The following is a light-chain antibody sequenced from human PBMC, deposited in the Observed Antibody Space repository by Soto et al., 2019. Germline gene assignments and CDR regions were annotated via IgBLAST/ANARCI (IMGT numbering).Light chain of an antibody. V-gene: IGLV1-44*01. CDR2: TNN. CDR1: SSNIGSNT. J-gene: IGLJ1*01. Sequence: QLVLTQPPSASGTPGQRVTISCSGSSSNIGSNTVTWYQQLPGTAPKLLIYTNNHRPSGVPDRFSGSKSGTSASLAISGLQSGDEADYYCGAWDDSLNGYVFGTGTKLTVL. CDR3: GAWDDSLNGYV.